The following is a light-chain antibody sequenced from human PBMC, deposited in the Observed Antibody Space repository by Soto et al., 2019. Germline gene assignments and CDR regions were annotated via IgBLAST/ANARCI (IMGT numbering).Light chain of an antibody. Sequence: QCALTQPASVSGSPGQSLTISCTGTSSDVGGYNSVSWYQQHPGKAPKLMIFDVNSRTPGVSGRFSGSKSANTASLTISGLQAEDEADYYCSSYTSSDSWVFGGGTKVTVL. CDR3: SSYTSSDSWV. CDR2: DVN. CDR1: SSDVGGYNS. J-gene: IGLJ3*02. V-gene: IGLV2-14*01.